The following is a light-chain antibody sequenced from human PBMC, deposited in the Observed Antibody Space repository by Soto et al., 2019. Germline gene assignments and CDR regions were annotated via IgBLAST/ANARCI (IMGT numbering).Light chain of an antibody. Sequence: QSVLTQPASVSGSPGQWITISCTGTSRDIGTYYYVSWYQHHPGKAPKVIIHDVSTRPSGVSDRFSGSKSDDTASLTISGLQPDDEADYYCSSYTISNTLVFGGGTKVTVL. V-gene: IGLV2-14*03. CDR1: SRDIGTYYY. CDR3: SSYTISNTLV. J-gene: IGLJ3*02. CDR2: DVS.